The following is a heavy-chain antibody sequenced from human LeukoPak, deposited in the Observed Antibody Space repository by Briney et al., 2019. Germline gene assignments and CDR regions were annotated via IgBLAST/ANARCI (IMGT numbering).Heavy chain of an antibody. CDR2: ISSSSSYI. Sequence: SGGSLRLSCAASGFTFSSYSMNWVRQAPGKGLEWVSSISSSSSYIYYADSVKGRFTISRDNAKNSLYLQMNSLRAEDTAVHYCAREPTTVTTAFDYWGQGTLVTVSS. CDR1: GFTFSSYS. D-gene: IGHD4-17*01. J-gene: IGHJ4*02. V-gene: IGHV3-21*01. CDR3: AREPTTVTTAFDY.